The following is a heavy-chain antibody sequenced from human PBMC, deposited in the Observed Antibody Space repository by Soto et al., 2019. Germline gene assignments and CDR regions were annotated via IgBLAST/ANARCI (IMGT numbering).Heavy chain of an antibody. CDR1: GYTFTDYY. D-gene: IGHD6-19*01. V-gene: IGHV1-2*04. CDR2: INTNSGVT. Sequence: ASVKVSCKASGYTFTDYYVHWVRQAPGQGLEWMGWINTNSGVTNFAQKFQGWVTLTRDTSVNTAYMELNRLKSDDTAVFFCARGVSGWSPFDFWGQGPLVTVSS. CDR3: ARGVSGWSPFDF. J-gene: IGHJ4*02.